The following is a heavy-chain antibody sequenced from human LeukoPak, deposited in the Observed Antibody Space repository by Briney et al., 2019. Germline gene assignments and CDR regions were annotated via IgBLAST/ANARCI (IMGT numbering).Heavy chain of an antibody. Sequence: ASVKVSCKASGYTFTSYYMHWVRQAPGQGLEWMGIINPSGGSTSYAQKFQGRVTMTRDMSTSTVYMELSSLRSEDTAVYYCASSTTDSSGYYYYYYMDVWGKGTTVTVSS. V-gene: IGHV1-46*01. CDR2: INPSGGST. J-gene: IGHJ6*03. CDR3: ASSTTDSSGYYYYYYMDV. D-gene: IGHD3-22*01. CDR1: GYTFTSYY.